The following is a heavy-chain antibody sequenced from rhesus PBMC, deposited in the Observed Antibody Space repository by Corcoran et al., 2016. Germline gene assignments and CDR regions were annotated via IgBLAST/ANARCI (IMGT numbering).Heavy chain of an antibody. CDR2: INSGGGST. D-gene: IGHD3-16*01. V-gene: IGHV3S25*01. J-gene: IGHJ4*01. Sequence: EVQLVESGGGLAKPGGSLRLSCAASGFTFSSYWMNWVRQAPGKGLEWVSAINSGGGSTYYADSVKGRFTISRDNSKNTLSLQMNSLRAEDTAVYYCAKDLESGSYYRGFDYWGQGVLVTVSS. CDR1: GFTFSSYW. CDR3: AKDLESGSYYRGFDY.